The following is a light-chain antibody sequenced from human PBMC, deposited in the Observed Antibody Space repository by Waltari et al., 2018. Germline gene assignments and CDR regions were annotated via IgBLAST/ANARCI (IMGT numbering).Light chain of an antibody. Sequence: QSVLTQPPSVSGAPGQRVTISCTGSSSNIGAGYDVHWYQQLPGTAPKLLIYGNSNRRSGVPDRCSGAKSGTSASLAITGLQAEDEADYYCQSYDSSLSGVVFGGGTKLTVL. CDR3: QSYDSSLSGVV. CDR1: SSNIGAGYD. CDR2: GNS. J-gene: IGLJ2*01. V-gene: IGLV1-40*01.